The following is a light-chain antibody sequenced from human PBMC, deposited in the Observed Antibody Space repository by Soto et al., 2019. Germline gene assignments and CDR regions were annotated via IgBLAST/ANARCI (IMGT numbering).Light chain of an antibody. J-gene: IGKJ2*01. CDR1: QGISSY. V-gene: IGKV1-9*01. CDR2: AAS. CDR3: QQLNS. Sequence: EIQMTQSPSSLSASVRDRVTTTCRASQGISSYLAWYQQKPGKAPKLLIYAASTLQSGVPSRFSGSGSGTEFTLTISSLQPEDFATYYCQQLNSFGPGTKVDI.